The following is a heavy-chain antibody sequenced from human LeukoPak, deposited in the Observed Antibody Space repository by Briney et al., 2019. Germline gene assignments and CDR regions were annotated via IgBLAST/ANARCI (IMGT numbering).Heavy chain of an antibody. V-gene: IGHV4-59*01. Sequence: SETLSLTCTVSGGSISSYYWSWVRQPPGKGLEWIGYISYSGSTNYNPSLKSRVTISVDTSKNQFSLKLSSVTAADTAVYYCARTSSGWNGYWGQGTLVTVSS. J-gene: IGHJ4*02. D-gene: IGHD6-19*01. CDR2: ISYSGST. CDR3: ARTSSGWNGY. CDR1: GGSISSYY.